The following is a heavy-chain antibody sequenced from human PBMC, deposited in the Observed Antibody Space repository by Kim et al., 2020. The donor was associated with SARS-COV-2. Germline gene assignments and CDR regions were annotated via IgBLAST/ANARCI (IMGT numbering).Heavy chain of an antibody. CDR2: IYYSGST. J-gene: IGHJ5*02. CDR1: GGSISSSSYY. V-gene: IGHV4-39*07. Sequence: SETLSLTCTVSGGSISSSSYYWGWIRQPPGKGLEWIGSIYYSGSTYYNPSLKSRVTISVDTSKNQFSLKLSSVTAADTAVYYCARDLVGWGQQLVDWFDPWGQGTLVTVSS. D-gene: IGHD6-13*01. CDR3: ARDLVGWGQQLVDWFDP.